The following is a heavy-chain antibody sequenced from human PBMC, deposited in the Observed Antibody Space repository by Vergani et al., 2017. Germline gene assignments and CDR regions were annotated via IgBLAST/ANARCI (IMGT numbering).Heavy chain of an antibody. CDR1: GFTFSSYS. D-gene: IGHD5-24*01. Sequence: EVQLLESGGGLVQPGGSLRLSCAASGFTFSSYSMNWVRQAPGKGLEWVSSISSSSSYIYYADSVKGRFTISRDNAKNSLYLQMNSLRAEDTAVYYCARDLKMATDAFDIWGQGTMVTVSS. J-gene: IGHJ3*02. V-gene: IGHV3-21*01. CDR2: ISSSSSYI. CDR3: ARDLKMATDAFDI.